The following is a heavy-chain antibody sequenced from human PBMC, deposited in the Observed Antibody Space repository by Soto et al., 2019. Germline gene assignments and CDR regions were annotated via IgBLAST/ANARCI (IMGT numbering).Heavy chain of an antibody. CDR1: GASINNYY. Sequence: LSLTCSVSGASINNYYWAWIRQPPGKGLDWVGYIYYNGNTNYSPSLKSRLTISLDTSKSQFPLSLSSVTAADTAVYYCARVDGSGTYSIIDLWGQGTLVTVSS. D-gene: IGHD3-10*01. CDR2: IYYNGNT. CDR3: ARVDGSGTYSIIDL. J-gene: IGHJ5*02. V-gene: IGHV4-59*01.